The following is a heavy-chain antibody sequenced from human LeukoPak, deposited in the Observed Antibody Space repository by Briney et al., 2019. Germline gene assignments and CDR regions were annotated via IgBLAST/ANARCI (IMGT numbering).Heavy chain of an antibody. CDR2: IYYSGST. CDR1: GGSISSSSYY. D-gene: IGHD5-18*01. J-gene: IGHJ4*02. Sequence: PSETLSLTCTVSGGSISSSSYYWGWIRQPPGKGLEWIGSIYYSGSTYYNPSLKSRVTISVDTSKNQFSLKLSSVTAADTAMYYCARRYSYGFDYWGQGTLVTVSS. V-gene: IGHV4-39*01. CDR3: ARRYSYGFDY.